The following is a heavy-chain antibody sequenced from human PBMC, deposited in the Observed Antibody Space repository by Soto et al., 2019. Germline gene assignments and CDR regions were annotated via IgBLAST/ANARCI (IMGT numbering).Heavy chain of an antibody. CDR2: IYSGGST. V-gene: IGHV3-53*04. D-gene: IGHD5-12*01. CDR1: GFTVSSNY. CDR3: ARVNGGYSGYDYYYYYYMDV. Sequence: EVQLVESGGGLVQPGGSLRLSCAASGFTVSSNYMSWVRQAPGKGLEWVSVIYSGGSTYYADSVKGRFTISRHNSKNTLYLQMNSLRAEDTAVYYCARVNGGYSGYDYYYYYYMDVWGKGTTVTVSS. J-gene: IGHJ6*03.